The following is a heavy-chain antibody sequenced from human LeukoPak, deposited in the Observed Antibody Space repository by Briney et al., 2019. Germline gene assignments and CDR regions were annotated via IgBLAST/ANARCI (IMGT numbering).Heavy chain of an antibody. CDR3: TTLRLALAYGVDV. J-gene: IGHJ6*02. CDR2: ISGSGSST. D-gene: IGHD5/OR15-5a*01. V-gene: IGHV3-23*01. Sequence: PGGSLRLSCAASGFTFSSYAMNWVRQAPGKGLEWVSTISGSGSSTYYADSVKGRFTISRDNAKNSLYLQMSNLRAEDTAVYYCTTLRLALAYGVDVWGQGTTVTVSS. CDR1: GFTFSSYA.